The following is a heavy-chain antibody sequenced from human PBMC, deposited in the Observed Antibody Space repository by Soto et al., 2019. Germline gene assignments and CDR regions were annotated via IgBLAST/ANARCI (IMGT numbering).Heavy chain of an antibody. CDR1: GGSISSGDYY. CDR2: IYYSGST. J-gene: IGHJ4*02. D-gene: IGHD3-22*01. V-gene: IGHV4-30-4*01. CDR3: ARQKTYYYDSSGYNTFDY. Sequence: QVQLQESGPGLVKPSQTLSLTCTVSGGSISSGDYYWSWIRQPPGKGLEWIGYIYYSGSTYYNPSLKSRVTIPVDKSTNQCSLKLSSVTAADTAVYYCARQKTYYYDSSGYNTFDYWGQGTLVTVSS.